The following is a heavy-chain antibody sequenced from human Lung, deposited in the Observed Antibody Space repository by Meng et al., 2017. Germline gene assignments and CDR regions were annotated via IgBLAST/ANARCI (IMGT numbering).Heavy chain of an antibody. Sequence: QLQLVQSGAEVKKPWASVKVSCKASVYPFTGSYMHWVRQAPGQWLEWMGRVNPNNGGTNYAQKFQGRVTMTRDTSISTAYLELSRLKSDDTAVYYCASYCRGTSCATYWGQVSLVTVSS. CDR2: VNPNNGGT. D-gene: IGHD2-15*01. CDR1: VYPFTGSY. J-gene: IGHJ4*02. CDR3: ASYCRGTSCATY. V-gene: IGHV1-2*06.